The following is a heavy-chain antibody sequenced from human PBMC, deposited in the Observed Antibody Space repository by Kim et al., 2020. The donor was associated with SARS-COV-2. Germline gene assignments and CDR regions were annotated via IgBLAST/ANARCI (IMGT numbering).Heavy chain of an antibody. Sequence: SETLSLTCTVSGGSISSGGYYWSWIRQHPGKGLEWIGYIYYSGSTYYNPSLKSRVTISVDTSKNQFSLKLSSVTAADTAVYYCARDSPGGWYDPPRGYFDYWGQGTLVTVSS. CDR3: ARDSPGGWYDPPRGYFDY. V-gene: IGHV4-31*03. J-gene: IGHJ4*02. CDR1: GGSISSGGYY. CDR2: IYYSGST. D-gene: IGHD3-10*01.